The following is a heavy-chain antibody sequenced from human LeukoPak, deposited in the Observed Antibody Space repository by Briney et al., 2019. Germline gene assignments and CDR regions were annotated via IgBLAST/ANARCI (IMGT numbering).Heavy chain of an antibody. CDR3: ASPPLRSSSWYSFFGY. Sequence: SETLSLTCTVSSGSISSSRYYWGWIRQPPGRGLEWIGSIYYSGSTYYNPSLKSRVTISVDTSKNQFSLKLSSVTAADTAVYYCASPPLRSSSWYSFFGYWGQGTLVTVSS. V-gene: IGHV4-39*01. CDR1: SGSISSSRYY. D-gene: IGHD6-13*01. J-gene: IGHJ4*02. CDR2: IYYSGST.